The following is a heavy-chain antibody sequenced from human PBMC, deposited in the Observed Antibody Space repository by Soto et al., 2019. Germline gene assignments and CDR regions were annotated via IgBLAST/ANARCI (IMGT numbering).Heavy chain of an antibody. J-gene: IGHJ4*02. CDR1: GFTFSSYG. D-gene: IGHD3-3*01. V-gene: IGHV3-30*18. CDR2: ISYDGSNK. Sequence: GGSLRLSCAASGFTFSSYGMHWVRQAPGKGLEWVAVISYDGSNKYYADSVKGRFTISRDNSKNTLYLQMNSLRAEDTAVYYCGKGGDSVFWGGSYDYWGQG. CDR3: GKGGDSVFWGGSYDY.